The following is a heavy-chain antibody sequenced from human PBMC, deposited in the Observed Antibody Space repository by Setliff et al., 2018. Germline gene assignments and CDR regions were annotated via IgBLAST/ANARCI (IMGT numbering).Heavy chain of an antibody. CDR2: IFSNDEK. J-gene: IGHJ6*03. CDR3: ARLTGTDYYYYYMDV. Sequence: SGPTLVNPTETLTLTCTVSGFSLSNARMGVSWIRQPPGKALEWLAHIFSNDEKSYSTSLKSRLTISKDTSKSQVVLTMTNMDPVDTATYYCARLTGTDYYYYYMDVWGKGTTVTVSS. CDR1: GFSLSNARMG. V-gene: IGHV2-26*01. D-gene: IGHD1-7*01.